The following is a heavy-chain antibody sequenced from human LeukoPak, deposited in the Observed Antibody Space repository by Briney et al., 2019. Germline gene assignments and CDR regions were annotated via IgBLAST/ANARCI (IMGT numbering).Heavy chain of an antibody. J-gene: IGHJ4*02. Sequence: GGSLRLSCAASGFTFSSYRMNWVRQAPGTGLEWISYIRSSSNTIHYADSVKGRITISTDNAKNSLYLQMNSLRAEDTAVYYCAKEQSSSCFFDYWGRGTLVTVSS. V-gene: IGHV3-48*01. D-gene: IGHD6-6*01. CDR3: AKEQSSSCFFDY. CDR1: GFTFSSYR. CDR2: IRSSSNTI.